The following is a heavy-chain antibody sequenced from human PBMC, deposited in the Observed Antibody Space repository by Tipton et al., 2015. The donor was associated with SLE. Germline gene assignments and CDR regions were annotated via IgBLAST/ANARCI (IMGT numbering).Heavy chain of an antibody. D-gene: IGHD3-3*01. Sequence: TLSLTCAVYGGSFSGYYWNWIRQPPGKGLEWIGEISHSGSTYYNPSLKSRVTISVDTSKNQFSLKLGSVTAADTAVYYCARGRGWYDFWSGYYPGAFDIWGQGTMVTVSS. CDR3: ARGRGWYDFWSGYYPGAFDI. CDR2: ISHSGST. V-gene: IGHV4-34*01. CDR1: GGSFSGYY. J-gene: IGHJ3*02.